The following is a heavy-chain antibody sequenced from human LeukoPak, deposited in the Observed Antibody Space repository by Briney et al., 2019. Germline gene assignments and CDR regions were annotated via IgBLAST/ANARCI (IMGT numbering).Heavy chain of an antibody. CDR3: AREVRGVTDY. D-gene: IGHD3-10*01. J-gene: IGHJ4*02. CDR1: GGSISSYY. CDR2: IYYSGST. Sequence: ASETLSLTCTVSGGSISSYYWSWIRQPPGKGLEWIGYIYYSGSTNYNPSLKSRVTISVDTSKNQFPLKLSSVTAADTAVYYCAREVRGVTDYWGQGTLVTVSS. V-gene: IGHV4-59*01.